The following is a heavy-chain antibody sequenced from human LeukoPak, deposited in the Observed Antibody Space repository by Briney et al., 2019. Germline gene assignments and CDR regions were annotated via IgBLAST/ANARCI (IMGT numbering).Heavy chain of an antibody. V-gene: IGHV4-59*01. D-gene: IGHD2-15*01. CDR1: SGSISGYY. J-gene: IGHJ4*02. CDR2: IYYSGST. CDR3: ARDDGGGKLDY. Sequence: SETLSLTCTVASGSISGYYWSWIRQPPGKGLEWIGYIYYSGSTNYNPSLKSRVTISVDTSKNQFSLKLSSVTAADTAVYYCARDDGGGKLDYWGQGTLVTVSS.